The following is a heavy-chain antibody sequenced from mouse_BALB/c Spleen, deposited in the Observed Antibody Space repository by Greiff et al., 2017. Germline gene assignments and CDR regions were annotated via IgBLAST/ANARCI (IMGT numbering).Heavy chain of an antibody. CDR3: ARHGEDGYLFDY. J-gene: IGHJ2*01. CDR2: ISSGGSYT. CDR1: GFTFSSYG. D-gene: IGHD2-3*01. Sequence: EVKLMESGGDLVKPGGSLKLSCAASGFTFSSYGMSWVRQTPDKRLEWVATISSGGSYTYYPDSVKGRFTISRDNAKNTLYLQMSSLKSEDTAMYYCARHGEDGYLFDYWGQGTTLTVSS. V-gene: IGHV5-6*01.